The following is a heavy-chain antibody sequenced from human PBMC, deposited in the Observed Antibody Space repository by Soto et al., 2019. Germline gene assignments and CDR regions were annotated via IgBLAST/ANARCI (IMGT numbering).Heavy chain of an antibody. CDR3: AREPRPYYDFWSGYPPPNYGMDV. J-gene: IGHJ6*02. D-gene: IGHD3-3*01. CDR2: INPNSGGT. CDR1: GYTFTGYY. V-gene: IGHV1-2*04. Sequence: ASVKVSCKASGYTFTGYYMHWVRQAPGQGLEWMGWINPNSGGTNYAQKFQGWVTMTRDTSISTAYMELSRLRSDDTAVYYCAREPRPYYDFWSGYPPPNYGMDVWGQGTTVTAP.